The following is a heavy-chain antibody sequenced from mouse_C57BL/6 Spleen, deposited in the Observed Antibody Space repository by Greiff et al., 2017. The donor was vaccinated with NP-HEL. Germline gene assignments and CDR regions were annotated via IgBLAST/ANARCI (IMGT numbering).Heavy chain of an antibody. CDR1: GFTFSDYG. Sequence: EVKLMESGGGLVKPGGSLKLSCAASGFTFSDYGMHWVRQAPEKGLEWVAYISSGSSTIYYADTVKGRFTISRDNAKNTLFLQMTSLRSEETAMYYCARGPYYYGSSYEAMDYWGQGTSVTVSS. V-gene: IGHV5-17*01. CDR2: ISSGSSTI. J-gene: IGHJ4*01. D-gene: IGHD1-1*01. CDR3: ARGPYYYGSSYEAMDY.